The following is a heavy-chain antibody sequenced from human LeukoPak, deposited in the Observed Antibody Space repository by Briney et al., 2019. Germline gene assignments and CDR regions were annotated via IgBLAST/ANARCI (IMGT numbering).Heavy chain of an antibody. CDR2: VYSDDTT. Sequence: GGSLRLSCAASGFTVNSNYMNWVRQAPGKGLEWVSVVYSDDTTYYADSVKGRFTISRDNSKDTLYLQMNNLRAEDTAVYYCARGGGYYAIDYWGQGTLVTVSS. CDR3: ARGGGYYAIDY. J-gene: IGHJ4*02. V-gene: IGHV3-53*01. D-gene: IGHD1-26*01. CDR1: GFTVNSNY.